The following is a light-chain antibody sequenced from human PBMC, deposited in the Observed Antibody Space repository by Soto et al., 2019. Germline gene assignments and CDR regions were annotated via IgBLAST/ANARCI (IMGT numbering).Light chain of an antibody. CDR3: QSYDSSLSGPVL. CDR2: GDT. J-gene: IGLJ2*01. V-gene: IGLV1-40*01. Sequence: QLVLTQPPSVSGAPGQRVTISCTGSNSNIGAGYDVNWYQHLPGTAPKLLIYGDTIRPSGVPDRFSGSKSATSASLAIAGLQVEDEGDYYCQSYDSSLSGPVLFGGGTKVTVL. CDR1: NSNIGAGYD.